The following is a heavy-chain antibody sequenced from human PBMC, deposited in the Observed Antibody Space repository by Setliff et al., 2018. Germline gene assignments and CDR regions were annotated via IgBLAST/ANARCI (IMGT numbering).Heavy chain of an antibody. J-gene: IGHJ6*02. D-gene: IGHD2-21*02. V-gene: IGHV3-20*04. CDR2: INWDGRST. CDR1: GFTFDAHG. Sequence: PGGSLRLSCAASGFTFDAHGMNWVRQAPGKGLEWVSTINWDGRSTGYSDSVKGRFTISRDNAKNTLYLQMNSLRAEDTAVYYCARNWATAQHYYYGMDVWGQGTTVTVSS. CDR3: ARNWATAQHYYYGMDV.